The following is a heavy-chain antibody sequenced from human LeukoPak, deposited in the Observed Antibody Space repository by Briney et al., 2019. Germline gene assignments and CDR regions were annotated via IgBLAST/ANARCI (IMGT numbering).Heavy chain of an antibody. CDR2: IYHSGST. V-gene: IGHV4-30-2*01. Sequence: PSQTLSLTCAVSGGSISSGGYSWSWIRPPPGKGLEWIGYIYHSGSTYYNPSLKSRVTISVDRSKNQFSLKLSSVTAADTAVYYCARGAFFDYWGQGTLVTVSS. J-gene: IGHJ4*02. CDR1: GGSISSGGYS. CDR3: ARGAFFDY.